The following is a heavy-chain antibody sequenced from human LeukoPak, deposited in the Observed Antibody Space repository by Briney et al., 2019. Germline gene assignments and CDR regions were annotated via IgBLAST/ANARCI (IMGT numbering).Heavy chain of an antibody. CDR3: ARCIVGATLDY. CDR2: IKQDGSEK. CDR1: VFTFSRYL. D-gene: IGHD1-26*01. Sequence: GGSLRLSCAASVFTFSRYLMSWVRQAPGKGGEWVANIKQDGSEKYYVDSVKGRFTISRDNAKNSLYLQMNSLRAEDTAVYYCARCIVGATLDYWGQGTLVTVSS. V-gene: IGHV3-7*03. J-gene: IGHJ4*02.